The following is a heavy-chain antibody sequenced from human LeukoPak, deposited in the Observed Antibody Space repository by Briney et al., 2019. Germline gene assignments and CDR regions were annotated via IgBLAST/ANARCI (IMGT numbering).Heavy chain of an antibody. CDR1: GGSFSGYY. Sequence: SETLSLTCAVYGGSFSGYYWSWILQPPGKGLEWIGEINHSGSTNYNPSLKSRVTISVDTSKNQFSLKLSSVTAADTAVYYCARRGMITFGYWGQGTLVTVSS. J-gene: IGHJ4*02. CDR2: INHSGST. CDR3: ARRGMITFGY. D-gene: IGHD3-16*01. V-gene: IGHV4-34*01.